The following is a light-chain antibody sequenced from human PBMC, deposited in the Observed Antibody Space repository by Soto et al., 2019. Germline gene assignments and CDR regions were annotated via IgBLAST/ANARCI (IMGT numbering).Light chain of an antibody. J-gene: IGKJ4*01. V-gene: IGKV4-1*01. CDR3: QQYYSTPLT. CDR2: WAS. CDR1: QSVLYSSNNRNY. Sequence: DIVLTQSPDSLVVSLGERATINCKSSQSVLYSSNNRNYLAWYQQKPGQPPKLLIYWASTWESGVPDRFSGSGSGTDFSLTISSLQAEDVAVYYCQQYYSTPLTFCGGTKVEIK.